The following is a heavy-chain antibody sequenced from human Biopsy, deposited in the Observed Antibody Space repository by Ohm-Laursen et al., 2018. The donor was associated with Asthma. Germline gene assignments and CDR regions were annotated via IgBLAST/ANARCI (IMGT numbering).Heavy chain of an antibody. CDR3: TRAGSTFVADY. J-gene: IGHJ4*01. CDR2: ISTNSGTP. D-gene: IGHD5-12*01. CDR1: GYTFNSVA. Sequence: ASVKVSCKASGYTFNSVAVMWVRQAPGQGLEWMGWISTNSGTPTYVQGFSGRFVFSLDPSVTTAYLQIDSLRSEDTGVYYCTRAGSTFVADYWGQGTLVTVSS. V-gene: IGHV7-4-1*01.